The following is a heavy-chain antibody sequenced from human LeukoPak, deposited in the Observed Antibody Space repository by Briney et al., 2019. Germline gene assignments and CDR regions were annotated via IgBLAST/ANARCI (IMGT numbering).Heavy chain of an antibody. CDR2: ISSSGSTI. V-gene: IGHV3-48*02. CDR1: GFTFSSYS. D-gene: IGHD6-13*01. Sequence: GGSLRLSCAASGFTFSSYSMNWVRQAPGKGLEWVSYISSSGSTIYYADSVKGRFTISRDNAKNSLYLQMSSLRDEDTAVYYCARISIRATGTAGGYWGQGTLVTVSS. CDR3: ARISIRATGTAGGY. J-gene: IGHJ4*02.